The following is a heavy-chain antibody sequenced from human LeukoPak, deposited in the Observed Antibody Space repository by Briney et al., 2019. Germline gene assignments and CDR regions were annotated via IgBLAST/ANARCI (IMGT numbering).Heavy chain of an antibody. V-gene: IGHV3-21*01. CDR2: ISSSYI. CDR3: ARFYEGYYYYGMDV. CDR1: GFTFSSYS. D-gene: IGHD3-3*01. Sequence: AGGSLRLSCAASGFTFSSYSMNWVRQAPGKGLEWVSSISSSYIYYADSVKGRFTISRDNAKNSLYLQMNSLRAEDTAVYYCARFYEGYYYYGMDVWGQGTTVTVSS. J-gene: IGHJ6*02.